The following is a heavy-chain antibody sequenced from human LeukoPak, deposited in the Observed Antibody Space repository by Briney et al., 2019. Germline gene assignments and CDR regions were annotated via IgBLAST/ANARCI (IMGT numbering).Heavy chain of an antibody. Sequence: KTGGSLRLSCAASGFTFSDEYMSWIRQAPGKGLEWVSYISNNGSYTNYADSVKGRFTISRDNAKNSLYLQMNSLRAEDTAVYYCARSRGAGPGAYFDYWGQGTLITVSS. CDR2: ISNNGSYT. V-gene: IGHV3-11*03. D-gene: IGHD6-19*01. CDR3: ARSRGAGPGAYFDY. J-gene: IGHJ4*02. CDR1: GFTFSDEY.